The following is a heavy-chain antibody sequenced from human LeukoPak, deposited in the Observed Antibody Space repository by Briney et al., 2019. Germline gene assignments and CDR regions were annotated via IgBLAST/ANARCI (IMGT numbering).Heavy chain of an antibody. J-gene: IGHJ6*02. CDR2: IYYSGST. Sequence: PSETLSLTCTVSGGSISSYYWSWIRQPPGKGLEWIGYIYYSGSTNYNPSLKSRVTISVDTSKNQFSLKLSSVTAADTAVYYCARTVDIDFPGYYYYGMDVWGQGTTVTVSS. V-gene: IGHV4-59*01. CDR1: GGSISSYY. D-gene: IGHD2-2*03. CDR3: ARTVDIDFPGYYYYGMDV.